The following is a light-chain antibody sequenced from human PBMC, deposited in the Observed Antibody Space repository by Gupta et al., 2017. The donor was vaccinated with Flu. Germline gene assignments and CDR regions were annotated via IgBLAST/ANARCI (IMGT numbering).Light chain of an antibody. J-gene: IGLJ3*02. Sequence: VTITSSGRGSNIESKTVNWYQQMPGQAPKLIIYSNEQRPSGVPDRFSGSNSGNSASLAVSGLESEDEAEYYCAVWDASIDDPWVFGGGTKLTVL. V-gene: IGLV1-44*01. CDR2: SNE. CDR1: GSNIESKT. CDR3: AVWDASIDDPWV.